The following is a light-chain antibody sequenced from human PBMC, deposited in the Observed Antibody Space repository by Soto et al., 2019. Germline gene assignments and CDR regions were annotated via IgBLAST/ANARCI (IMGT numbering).Light chain of an antibody. Sequence: EIVMTQSPATLSVSPGERATLSCRASQSVSSSLAWYQQKPGQAPRLLIYVASTRATGLPARFSGSGSGTEFTLTISSLQSEDFAVYYCLLDFRYFWAFGQGTKVDIK. V-gene: IGKV3-15*01. J-gene: IGKJ1*01. CDR2: VAS. CDR1: QSVSSS. CDR3: LLDFRYFWA.